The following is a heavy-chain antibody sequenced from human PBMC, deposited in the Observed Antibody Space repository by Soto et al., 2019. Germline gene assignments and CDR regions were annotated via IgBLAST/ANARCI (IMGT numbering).Heavy chain of an antibody. V-gene: IGHV1-8*01. D-gene: IGHD3-9*01. J-gene: IGHJ6*01. CDR1: GYTFTSYD. CDR3: ERVLRYFYWLYFSYYYGMDV. Sequence: PGASVKVSCKASGYTFTSYDINGVRKATGQGXEWMGWIDTHSCNTGYAQKDQNRVTMTRKPYIRTAYMELSGLRSENTAVYYCERVLRYFYWLYFSYYYGMDVWGQGTTVTVSS. CDR2: IDTHSCNT.